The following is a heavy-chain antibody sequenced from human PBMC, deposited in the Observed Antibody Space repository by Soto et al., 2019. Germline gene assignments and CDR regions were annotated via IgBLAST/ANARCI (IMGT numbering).Heavy chain of an antibody. V-gene: IGHV3-23*01. CDR1: GFTFSSYS. Sequence: GSLRLSWAASGFTFSSYSMSWVRQAPGKGLEWVSAISGSGGSTYYADSVKGRFTISRDNSKNTLYLQMNSLRAEDTAVYYCANLKRYCSGGSCYPLGDAFDIWGQGTMVTVSS. CDR2: ISGSGGST. D-gene: IGHD2-15*01. J-gene: IGHJ3*02. CDR3: ANLKRYCSGGSCYPLGDAFDI.